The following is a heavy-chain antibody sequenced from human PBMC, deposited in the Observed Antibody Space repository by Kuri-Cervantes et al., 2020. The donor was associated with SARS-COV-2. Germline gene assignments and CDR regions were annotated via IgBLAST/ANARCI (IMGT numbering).Heavy chain of an antibody. CDR2: ISYDGSNK. D-gene: IGHD6-19*01. CDR1: GFTFSSYA. V-gene: IGHV3-30*04. CDR3: ARDSWLVHYYYYYMDV. J-gene: IGHJ6*03. Sequence: GESLKISCAAFGFTFSSYAMHWVRQAPGKGLEWVAVISYDGSNKYYADSVKGRFTISRDNSKNTLYLQMNSLRAEDTAVYYCARDSWLVHYYYYYMDVWGKGTTVTVSS.